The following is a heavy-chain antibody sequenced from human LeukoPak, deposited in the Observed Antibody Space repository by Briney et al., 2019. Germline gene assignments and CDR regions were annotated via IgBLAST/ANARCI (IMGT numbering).Heavy chain of an antibody. J-gene: IGHJ4*02. CDR1: EFNFFSYG. Sequence: GGSLRLSCVASEFNFFSYGMQWVRQAPGKGLVWVSRIFTDGSTTSYADSVKGRFTISRDNAKNSLYLQMNTLRAEDTAVYYCLRDRGYSTYDCWGQGTLVTVSS. D-gene: IGHD6-13*01. V-gene: IGHV3-74*01. CDR3: LRDRGYSTYDC. CDR2: IFTDGSTT.